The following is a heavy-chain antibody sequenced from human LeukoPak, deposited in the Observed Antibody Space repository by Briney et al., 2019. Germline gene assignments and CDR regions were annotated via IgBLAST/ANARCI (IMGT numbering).Heavy chain of an antibody. V-gene: IGHV3-74*01. CDR2: INSDGSSI. Sequence: GGSLRLSCAASGFTFSSHWMHWVRQAPGKGLAWVSRINSDGSSISYADSVKGRFTISRDNAKNTLYLQMNSLRAEDTAVYYCAKEIEAVAQQGFFDYWGQGTLVTVS. J-gene: IGHJ4*02. CDR1: GFTFSSHW. D-gene: IGHD6-19*01. CDR3: AKEIEAVAQQGFFDY.